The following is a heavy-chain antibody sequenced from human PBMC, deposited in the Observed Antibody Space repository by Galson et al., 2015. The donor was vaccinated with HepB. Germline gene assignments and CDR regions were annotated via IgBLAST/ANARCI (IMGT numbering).Heavy chain of an antibody. CDR2: IRAKASGGTR. V-gene: IGHV3-49*03. D-gene: IGHD6-19*01. Sequence: SLRLSCAVSGFTFDDYAMSWFRQAPGKGLEWVGFIRAKASGGTRQYAASVKGRFTISRDDSKSIDYLQMNSLKTEDTAMYYCTREPREPWLVPSYYFDDWGQGTLVTVSS. CDR1: GFTFDDYA. J-gene: IGHJ4*02. CDR3: TREPREPWLVPSYYFDD.